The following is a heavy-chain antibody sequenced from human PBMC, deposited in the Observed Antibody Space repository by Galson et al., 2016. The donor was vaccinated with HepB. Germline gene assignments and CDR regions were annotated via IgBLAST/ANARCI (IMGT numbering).Heavy chain of an antibody. J-gene: IGHJ4*02. Sequence: SLRLSCAASGFTFSDYYMSWIRQAPGKGLEWVSDISSSGSTRYYADSVKGRFTISRDNAKNSLYLQMNSLRAEDTAVYYCCYCSGGSCKGWGFEYWGLGTLVTVSS. CDR2: ISSSGSTR. V-gene: IGHV3-11*01. CDR1: GFTFSDYY. CDR3: CYCSGGSCKGWGFEY. D-gene: IGHD2-15*01.